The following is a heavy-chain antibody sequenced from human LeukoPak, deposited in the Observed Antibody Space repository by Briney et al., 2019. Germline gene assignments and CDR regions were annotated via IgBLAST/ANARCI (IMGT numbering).Heavy chain of an antibody. D-gene: IGHD3-10*01. J-gene: IGHJ4*02. CDR3: AKSGIDRELLEY. CDR1: GFVFRSYG. Sequence: GGSLRLSCAASGFVFRSYGMHWVRQAPGKGLEWVAFMRYDGSDKYYGDSVKGRFTISRDNSKNKLDLQMNSLRAEDTAVYYCAKSGIDRELLEYWGQGTLVTVSS. V-gene: IGHV3-30*02. CDR2: MRYDGSDK.